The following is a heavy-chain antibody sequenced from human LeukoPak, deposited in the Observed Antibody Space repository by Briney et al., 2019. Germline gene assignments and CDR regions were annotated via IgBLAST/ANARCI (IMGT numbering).Heavy chain of an antibody. D-gene: IGHD2-2*01. J-gene: IGHJ6*02. CDR2: ICPDGTVT. V-gene: IGHV3-74*01. Sequence: GGSLRLSCAASGFTLSNYCMHWVRQIPGKGLVWVSRICPDGTVTNYADSVKGRFTISRDNAKNMVFLQMNSLRAEDTAVYYCAKDLVLGPHYSNNCSGGLDVWGQGTTVTVSS. CDR1: GFTLSNYC. CDR3: AKDLVLGPHYSNNCSGGLDV.